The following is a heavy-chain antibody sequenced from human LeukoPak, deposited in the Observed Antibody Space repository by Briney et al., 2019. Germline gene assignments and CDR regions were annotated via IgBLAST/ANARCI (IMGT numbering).Heavy chain of an antibody. D-gene: IGHD1-26*01. V-gene: IGHV3-21*01. Sequence: GGSLRLSCAASGFTFSSYSMNWVRQAPGKGLEWVSSISSSSSYIYYADSVKGRFTISRDNAKNSLYLQINSPRAEDTAVYYCARDTTPRRYYFDYWGQGTLVTVSS. J-gene: IGHJ4*02. CDR3: ARDTTPRRYYFDY. CDR2: ISSSSSYI. CDR1: GFTFSSYS.